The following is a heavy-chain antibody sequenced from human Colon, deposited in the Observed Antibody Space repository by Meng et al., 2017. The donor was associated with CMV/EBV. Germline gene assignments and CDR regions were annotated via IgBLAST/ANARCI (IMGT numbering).Heavy chain of an antibody. V-gene: IGHV3-11*04. CDR3: VKDGGYYETSGYPVGLDY. Sequence: GGSLRLSCAASGFTVSSNYMSWIRQAPGEGLEWVSYINARGSTIYYADSVKGRFTISRDNARDSLYLQMSSLRAEDTALYYCVKDGGYYETSGYPVGLDYWGQGTLVTVSS. J-gene: IGHJ4*02. CDR1: GFTVSSNY. D-gene: IGHD3-22*01. CDR2: INARGSTI.